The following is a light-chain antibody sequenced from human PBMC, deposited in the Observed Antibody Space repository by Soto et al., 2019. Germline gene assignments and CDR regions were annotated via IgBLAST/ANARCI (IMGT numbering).Light chain of an antibody. Sequence: DIQLTQSPSTLSASVGDRVTITCRASQSVSSWLAWYQQKPGKAPKLLIYAISTLQSGVPSRFSGSGSGTEFTLTISSLQPDDSATYYCQQDHIYWTFGQGTKV. V-gene: IGKV1-5*01. J-gene: IGKJ1*01. CDR2: AIS. CDR3: QQDHIYWT. CDR1: QSVSSW.